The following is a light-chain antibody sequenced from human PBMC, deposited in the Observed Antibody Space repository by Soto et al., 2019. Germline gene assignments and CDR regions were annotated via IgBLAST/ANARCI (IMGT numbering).Light chain of an antibody. CDR3: QQHGSSPIT. V-gene: IGKV3-20*01. CDR1: QTVTRNY. J-gene: IGKJ5*01. CDR2: GAS. Sequence: EIVLTQSPGTLSLSPGGRATLSCRASQTVTRNYLAWHQQKPGQTPRLLVYGASSRATGIPDRFSGSGSGTDFTLTISRLEPEDFAVYYCQQHGSSPITFGQGTLLEV.